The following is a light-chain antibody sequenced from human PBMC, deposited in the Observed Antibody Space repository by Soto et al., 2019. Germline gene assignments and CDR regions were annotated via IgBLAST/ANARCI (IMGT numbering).Light chain of an antibody. V-gene: IGLV2-11*01. CDR2: DVS. CDR1: SSDVGGYNY. Sequence: QSALTQPRSVSGSPGQSVTISCTGTSSDVGGYNYVSWYQQHPGKAPKLIIYDVSERPSGVPDRFSGSKSGNTASLTISGLQAEDEADYYCCSYAGSYSLYVFGTGTK. J-gene: IGLJ1*01. CDR3: CSYAGSYSLYV.